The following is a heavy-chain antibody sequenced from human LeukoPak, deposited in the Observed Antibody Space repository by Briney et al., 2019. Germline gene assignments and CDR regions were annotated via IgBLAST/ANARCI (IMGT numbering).Heavy chain of an antibody. CDR1: GYTFTNYD. D-gene: IGHD2-15*01. CDR2: MNPNNGNT. V-gene: IGHV1-8*01. CDR3: IRSPRDSNLDY. Sequence: VASVKVSCKTSGYTFTNYDINWVRQATGQGLEWMGWMNPNNGNTDFAQKFQGRVTMTRNTSIRTAYMELSSLTSEDTAVYYCIRSPRDSNLDYWGQGTLVTVSS. J-gene: IGHJ4*02.